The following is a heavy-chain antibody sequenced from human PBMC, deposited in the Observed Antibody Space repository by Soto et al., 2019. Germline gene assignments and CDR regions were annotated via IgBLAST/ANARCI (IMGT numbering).Heavy chain of an antibody. CDR1: GGSISGSRFH. J-gene: IGHJ6*02. CDR3: ARHNYDSSGYYHYYYGMDV. CDR2: IHSGGST. V-gene: IGHV4-39*01. Sequence: PSETLSLTCTVSGGSISGSRFHWAWIRQTPDKGLEWIGSIHSGGSTYYNPSLRSRVTISVDSSKTHYSLKLAAVTAADTAVYYCARHNYDSSGYYHYYYGMDVWGQGTTVTVSS. D-gene: IGHD3-22*01.